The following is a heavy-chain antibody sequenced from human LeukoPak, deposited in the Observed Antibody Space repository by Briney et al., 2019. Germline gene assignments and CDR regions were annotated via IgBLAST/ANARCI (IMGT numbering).Heavy chain of an antibody. CDR1: GGSISSYY. D-gene: IGHD6-19*01. V-gene: IGHV4-4*07. Sequence: SETLSLTCSVSGGSISSYYWSWIRQPAGKGLEWIGRIYPSGSTNYNPSLRSRVTMSIDTSENQFSLKLSSVTAADTAVYYCARERYNTGWYNYWGQGTLVTVSS. J-gene: IGHJ4*02. CDR3: ARERYNTGWYNY. CDR2: IYPSGST.